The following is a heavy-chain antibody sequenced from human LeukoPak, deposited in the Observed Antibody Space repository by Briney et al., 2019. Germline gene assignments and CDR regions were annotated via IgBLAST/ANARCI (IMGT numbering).Heavy chain of an antibody. CDR1: GFTFSSYG. Sequence: GGSLRLSCAASGFTFSSYGMHWVRQAPGKGLEWVAVISYDGSNKYYADSVKGRFTISRDNSKNTLYLQMNSLRAEDTAVYYCAKDPPPGQWLANFDYWGQGTLVTVSS. D-gene: IGHD6-19*01. CDR3: AKDPPPGQWLANFDY. J-gene: IGHJ4*02. V-gene: IGHV3-30*18. CDR2: ISYDGSNK.